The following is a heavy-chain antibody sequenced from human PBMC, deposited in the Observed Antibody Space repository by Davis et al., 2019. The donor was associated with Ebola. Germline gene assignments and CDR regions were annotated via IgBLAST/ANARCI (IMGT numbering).Heavy chain of an antibody. CDR3: ARGLGDFEY. D-gene: IGHD7-27*01. CDR1: GYTFTNYG. V-gene: IGHV1-18*01. J-gene: IGHJ4*02. CDR2: ISPYNGNT. Sequence: ASVKVSCKASGYTFTNYGISWVRQAPGHGLEWMGWISPYNGNTDYIEKFQGRVTMTTDTYTMTAYMEMRSLKSGDTAVYYCARGLGDFEYWGQGTLVTVSS.